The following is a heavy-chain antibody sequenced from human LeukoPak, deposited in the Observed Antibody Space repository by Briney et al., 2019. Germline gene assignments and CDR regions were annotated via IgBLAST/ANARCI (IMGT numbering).Heavy chain of an antibody. CDR3: ARGGLTKQWLVRWFDP. D-gene: IGHD6-19*01. CDR1: GFTFSSYS. Sequence: GGSLRLSCAASGFTFSSYSMNWVRQAPGKGLEWVSSISGTGSIVFYADSLKGRFTISRDNAKNSLYLQMNSLRDEDTAVYYCARGGLTKQWLVRWFDPWGQGTLVTVSS. CDR2: ISGTGSIV. J-gene: IGHJ5*02. V-gene: IGHV3-48*02.